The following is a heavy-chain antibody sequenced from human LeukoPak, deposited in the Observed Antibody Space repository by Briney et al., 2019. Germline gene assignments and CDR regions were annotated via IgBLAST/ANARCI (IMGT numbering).Heavy chain of an antibody. V-gene: IGHV4-61*08. D-gene: IGHD2-2*01. Sequence: SETLSLTCTVSGGSISSGDYYWSWIRQPPGKGLEWIGEIFHSGSTNYNPSLKSRVTMSVDTSKNQFSLKLSSVTAADTAVYYCARLYCSSTSCYGNWFDPWGQGTLVTVSS. J-gene: IGHJ5*02. CDR2: IFHSGST. CDR1: GGSISSGDYY. CDR3: ARLYCSSTSCYGNWFDP.